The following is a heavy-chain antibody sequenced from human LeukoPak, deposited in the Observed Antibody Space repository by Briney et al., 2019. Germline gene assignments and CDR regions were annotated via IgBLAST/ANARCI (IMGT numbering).Heavy chain of an antibody. Sequence: SETLSLTCAVSGGSISSSSYYWNWIRQTPGKGLEWIGSIYSSGNTNYNPSLKSRVTISVDTSKNQFSLMLTSVPAEDTAVYYCARGQQLVLDFDYWGQGTLVTVSS. V-gene: IGHV4-61*01. CDR3: ARGQQLVLDFDY. D-gene: IGHD6-13*01. CDR2: IYSSGNT. J-gene: IGHJ4*02. CDR1: GGSISSSSYY.